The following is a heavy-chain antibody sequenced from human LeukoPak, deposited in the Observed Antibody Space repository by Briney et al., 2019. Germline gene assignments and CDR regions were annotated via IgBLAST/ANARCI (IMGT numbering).Heavy chain of an antibody. J-gene: IGHJ4*02. V-gene: IGHV4-4*07. CDR2: IYTSGST. CDR1: SGSISSYY. D-gene: IGHD3-22*01. Sequence: SETLSFTCAVSSGSISSYYWSWIRQPAQKGLEWIGCIYTSGSTNYNPSLKSRVTMSVDTSKNQFSLKLSSVTAADTAVYYCARAISDSTGYYAYYFDSWGQGTLVTVSS. CDR3: ARAISDSTGYYAYYFDS.